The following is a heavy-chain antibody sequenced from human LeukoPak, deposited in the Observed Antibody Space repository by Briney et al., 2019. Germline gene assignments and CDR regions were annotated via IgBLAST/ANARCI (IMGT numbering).Heavy chain of an antibody. CDR3: AKDPSTLTIRDDY. V-gene: IGHV3-23*01. D-gene: IGHD5-24*01. J-gene: IGHJ4*02. CDR2: IHPSGTNT. CDR1: GFTFGSYG. Sequence: GGSLRLACAASGFTFGSYGMSWARQAPGKGLEWVSTIHPSGTNTHYADSVKGRFTISRDNSKNKLFLLMSTLRADDTAIYYCAKDPSTLTIRDDYWGQGTLVTVSS.